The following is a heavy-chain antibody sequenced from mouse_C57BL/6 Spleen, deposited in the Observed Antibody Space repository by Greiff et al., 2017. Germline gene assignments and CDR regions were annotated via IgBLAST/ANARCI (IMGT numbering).Heavy chain of an antibody. CDR3: ARRGNFYYYGSSFDY. CDR2: INPNNGGT. J-gene: IGHJ2*01. V-gene: IGHV1-18*01. Sequence: DVQLQESGPELVKPGASVKIPCKASGYTFTDYNMDWVKQSHGKSLEWIGDINPNNGGTIYNQKFKGKATLTVDKSSSTAYMELRSLTSEDTAVYYCARRGNFYYYGSSFDYWGQGTTLTVSS. D-gene: IGHD1-1*01. CDR1: GYTFTDYN.